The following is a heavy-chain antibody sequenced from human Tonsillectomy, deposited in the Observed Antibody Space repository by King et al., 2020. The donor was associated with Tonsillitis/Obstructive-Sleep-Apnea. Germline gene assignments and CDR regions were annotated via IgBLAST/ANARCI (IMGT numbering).Heavy chain of an antibody. CDR2: MNPNSGNT. Sequence: QLVQSGAEVKKPGASVKVSCKASGYTFTSYDINWVRQATGQGLEWMGWMNPNSGNTGYAQKFQGRVTMTRNTSISTAYMELSSLRSEDTAVYYCARIALYCSSTSCYTLFDYWGQGTLVNVSS. V-gene: IGHV1-8*01. J-gene: IGHJ4*02. CDR1: GYTFTSYD. CDR3: ARIALYCSSTSCYTLFDY. D-gene: IGHD2-2*02.